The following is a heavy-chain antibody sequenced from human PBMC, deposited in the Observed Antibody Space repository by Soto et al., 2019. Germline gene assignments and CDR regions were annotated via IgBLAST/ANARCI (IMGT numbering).Heavy chain of an antibody. J-gene: IGHJ6*02. D-gene: IGHD4-17*01. CDR2: IRSKAYGGTT. CDR1: GFTFGDYA. V-gene: IGHV3-49*03. Sequence: PGGSLRLSCTASGFTFGDYAMSWFRQAPGKGLEWVGFIRSKAYGGTTEYAASVKGRFTISRDDSKSIAYLQMNSLKTEDTAVYYCTRVSVTTVYYYYYGMDVWGQGTTVTVSS. CDR3: TRVSVTTVYYYYYGMDV.